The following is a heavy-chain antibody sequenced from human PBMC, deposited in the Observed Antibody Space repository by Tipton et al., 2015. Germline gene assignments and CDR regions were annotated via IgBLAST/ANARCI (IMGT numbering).Heavy chain of an antibody. V-gene: IGHV3-30*03. J-gene: IGHJ5*02. D-gene: IGHD3-10*01. CDR2: ISYDGRDK. CDR3: AGRITMVRGVLIRPTQGWFDP. CDR1: GFTFSSYA. Sequence: SLRLSCAASGFTFSSYAMSWVRQAPGKGLEWVAVISYDGRDKYYTDSVKGRFSISRDNSKNTLYLHMNSLRAEDTAIYYCAGRITMVRGVLIRPTQGWFDPWGQGTLVTVSS.